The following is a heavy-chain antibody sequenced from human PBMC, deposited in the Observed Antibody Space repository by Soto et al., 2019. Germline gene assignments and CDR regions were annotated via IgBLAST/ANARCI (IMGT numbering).Heavy chain of an antibody. J-gene: IGHJ4*02. CDR1: GGSFSGYS. Sequence: QVQLQQWGAGLLKPSETLSLTCAVYGGSFSGYSWTWIRQPPGTGLEWIGEINHSGSTNYNPSLKSRVTIAVGTSKNQFSLKLTSLTAADTAVYYCARDKITGLFDYWGQGTLVTVSS. CDR2: INHSGST. V-gene: IGHV4-34*01. D-gene: IGHD2-8*02. CDR3: ARDKITGLFDY.